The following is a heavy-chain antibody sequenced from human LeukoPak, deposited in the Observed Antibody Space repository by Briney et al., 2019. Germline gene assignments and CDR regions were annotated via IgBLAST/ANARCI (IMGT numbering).Heavy chain of an antibody. CDR3: ARVDGSCSGGSCPSGNWFDP. D-gene: IGHD2-15*01. J-gene: IGHJ5*02. V-gene: IGHV4-59*08. CDR1: GGSISPYY. CDR2: IYYSGST. Sequence: SETLSLTCTVSGGSISPYYWSWIRQPPGKGLEWIGYIYYSGSTNYNPSLKSRVIISVDTSKNQFSLKLNSVTAADTAVYYCARVDGSCSGGSCPSGNWFDPWGQGTLVTVSS.